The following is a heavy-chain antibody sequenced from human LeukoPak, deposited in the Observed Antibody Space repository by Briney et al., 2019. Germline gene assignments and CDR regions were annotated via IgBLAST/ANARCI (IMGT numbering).Heavy chain of an antibody. V-gene: IGHV1-46*01. CDR3: ARGVLRFLEPAYNWFRP. D-gene: IGHD3-3*01. J-gene: IGHJ5*02. CDR2: INPRGGST. Sequence: GASVKVSCKASGYTFTSYYMHWVRQAPGQGLEWMGIINPRGGSTSYAQKFQGRVTMTRDTSTSTVYMELSSLRSEDTAVYYCARGVLRFLEPAYNWFRPWGQGTLVTVSS. CDR1: GYTFTSYY.